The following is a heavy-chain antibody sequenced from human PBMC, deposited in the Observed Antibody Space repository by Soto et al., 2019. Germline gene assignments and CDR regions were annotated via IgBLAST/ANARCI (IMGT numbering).Heavy chain of an antibody. CDR3: ARGAYSSSWLSWFDP. CDR2: INPSGGST. Sequence: AAVKVSCKASGYTFTSYYMHWVRQAPGRGREWMGIINPSGGSTSYAQKFQGRVTMTRDTSTSTVYMELSSLRSEDTAVYYCARGAYSSSWLSWFDPWGQGTLVTVSS. V-gene: IGHV1-46*01. CDR1: GYTFTSYY. J-gene: IGHJ5*02. D-gene: IGHD6-13*01.